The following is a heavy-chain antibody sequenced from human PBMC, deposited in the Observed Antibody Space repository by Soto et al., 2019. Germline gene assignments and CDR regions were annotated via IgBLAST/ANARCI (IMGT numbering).Heavy chain of an antibody. D-gene: IGHD6-13*01. V-gene: IGHV3-30-3*01. CDR2: ISYDGSNT. CDR3: ARDLGAYSSSGRYYYGMDV. Sequence: QVQLVESGGGVVQPGRSLRLSWAASGFTFSSYAMHWVRQAPGKGLEWGAVISYDGSNTYYADSVKGRFTISRDNSKNTLSLQMNSLRAEDTAVYYCARDLGAYSSSGRYYYGMDVWGQGTTVTVSS. CDR1: GFTFSSYA. J-gene: IGHJ6*02.